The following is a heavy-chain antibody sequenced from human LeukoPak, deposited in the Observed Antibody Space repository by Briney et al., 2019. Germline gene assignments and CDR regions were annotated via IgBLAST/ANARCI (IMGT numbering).Heavy chain of an antibody. CDR2: IYHSGST. J-gene: IGHJ4*02. D-gene: IGHD3-10*01. Sequence: TGGSLRLSCAASGFTFSSYGMSWVRQPPGKGLEWIGTIYHSGSTYYNASLKSRLTISVDTSKNQFSLEVNSVTAADTAVYYCARHDGGLLGTTMGLFDYWGQGILVTVSS. V-gene: IGHV4-38-2*01. CDR3: ARHDGGLLGTTMGLFDY. CDR1: GFTFSSYG.